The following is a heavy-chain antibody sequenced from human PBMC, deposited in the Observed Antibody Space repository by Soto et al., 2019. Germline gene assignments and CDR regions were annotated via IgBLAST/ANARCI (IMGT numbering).Heavy chain of an antibody. J-gene: IGHJ6*02. Sequence: QVQLVQSGAEVKKPGSSVKVSCTASGGTFSSYAISWVRQAPGQGLEWMGGIIPISDTTNYAQKFQGRVTITADESTSTAYMELSSLRSEDRAVYYCARSQGSSSSLEIYYYYYYGMDVWGQGTTVNVSS. CDR2: IIPISDTT. V-gene: IGHV1-69*01. D-gene: IGHD6-13*01. CDR3: ARSQGSSSSLEIYYYYYYGMDV. CDR1: GGTFSSYA.